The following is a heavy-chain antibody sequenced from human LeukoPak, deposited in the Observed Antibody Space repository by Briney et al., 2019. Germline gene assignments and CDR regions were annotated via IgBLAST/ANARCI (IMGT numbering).Heavy chain of an antibody. CDR3: ARLGGATSPFGY. CDR2: IYYTGNT. J-gene: IGHJ4*02. V-gene: IGHV4-59*08. Sequence: QSSETLSLTCTVSGGSISSYYWSWIRQPPGKGLEWIGYIYYTGNTNYNPSPKSRVTISVDTSKNQFSLNLSSVTAADTAIYYCARLGGATSPFGYWGRGTLVTVSS. D-gene: IGHD1-26*01. CDR1: GGSISSYY.